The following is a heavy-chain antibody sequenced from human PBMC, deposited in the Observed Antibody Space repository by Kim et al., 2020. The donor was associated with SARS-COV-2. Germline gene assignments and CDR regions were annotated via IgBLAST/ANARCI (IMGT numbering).Heavy chain of an antibody. V-gene: IGHV3-30*18. J-gene: IGHJ6*02. D-gene: IGHD3-3*01. CDR2: ISYDGSNK. CDR1: GFTFSSYG. Sequence: GGSLRLSCAASGFTFSSYGMHWVRQAPGKGLEWVAVISYDGSNKYYADSVKGRFTISRDNSKNTLYLQMNSLRAEDTAVYYCAKDDHSYDFWSRKGKGGYYYGMDVWGQGTTVTVSS. CDR3: AKDDHSYDFWSRKGKGGYYYGMDV.